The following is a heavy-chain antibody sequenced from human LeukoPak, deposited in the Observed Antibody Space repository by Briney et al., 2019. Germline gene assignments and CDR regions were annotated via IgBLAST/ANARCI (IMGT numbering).Heavy chain of an antibody. Sequence: GGSLRLSCAASGFTFSSYAMSWVRQAPGKGLEWVSAISGSGGSTYYADSVKGRFTISRDNSKNTLYLQMNSLRAEDTAVYYCASRGGYCSGGSCYKRYGMDVWGQGTTVTVSS. CDR1: GFTFSSYA. CDR3: ASRGGYCSGGSCYKRYGMDV. CDR2: ISGSGGST. J-gene: IGHJ6*02. D-gene: IGHD2-15*01. V-gene: IGHV3-23*01.